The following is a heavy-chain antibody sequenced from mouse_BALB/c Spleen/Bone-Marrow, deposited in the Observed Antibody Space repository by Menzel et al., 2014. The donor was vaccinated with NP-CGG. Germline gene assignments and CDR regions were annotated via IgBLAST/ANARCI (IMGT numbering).Heavy chain of an antibody. Sequence: EESGGRLVKPDETLTLTCTVSGSDISKYVMIWVRQAPGKGLEWIGITYTSGNSYYASWVNGRFTISKTSTTVDLKMTSLTAADTATYFCARACISGSSYFCFNLWGQGTLVTVS. CDR2: TYTSGNS. CDR1: GSDISKYV. V-gene: IGHV5-6-5*01. CDR3: ARACISGSSYFCFNL. J-gene: IGHJ3*02. D-gene: IGHD1-1*01.